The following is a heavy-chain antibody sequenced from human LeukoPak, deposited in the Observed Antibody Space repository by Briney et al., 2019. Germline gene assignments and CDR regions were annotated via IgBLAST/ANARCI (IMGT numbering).Heavy chain of an antibody. D-gene: IGHD3-9*01. J-gene: IGHJ6*03. Sequence: ASVKVSCQAYGYPFTSYEISWVRQATGEGLEWMGWMKPDSGNSAYAQKFRGRVTLSSNSSINTAYMEVSSLGSDDTAVYFCARGTLDYDVVTGIHYYYMDVWGTGTTVTVSS. CDR1: GYPFTSYE. CDR2: MKPDSGNS. V-gene: IGHV1-8*01. CDR3: ARGTLDYDVVTGIHYYYMDV.